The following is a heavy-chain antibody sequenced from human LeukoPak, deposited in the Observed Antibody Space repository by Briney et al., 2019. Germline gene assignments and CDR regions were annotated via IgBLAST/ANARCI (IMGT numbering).Heavy chain of an antibody. CDR3: ARGGGGAKAFYFDY. CDR2: IDNNGIT. Sequence: KPSETLSLTCTVSGGSISGYYWTWIRQSPGKGLEWIGEIDNNGITNYNPSLKSRVTMSVDTTRKRFSLRLTSESAADTGVYYCARGGGGAKAFYFDYWGQGSLVTVSS. D-gene: IGHD1-26*01. V-gene: IGHV4-34*01. CDR1: GGSISGYY. J-gene: IGHJ4*02.